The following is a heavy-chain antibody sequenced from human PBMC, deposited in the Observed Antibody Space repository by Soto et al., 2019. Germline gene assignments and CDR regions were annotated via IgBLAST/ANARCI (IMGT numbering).Heavy chain of an antibody. J-gene: IGHJ4*02. D-gene: IGHD5-12*01. Sequence: EVQLVESGGGLVKPGGSLRLSCAASGFIFSSYTMNWVRQAPGKGLEWVSSISASSTYIYYADSLKGRFTISRDNPYNSLYLQMNTLRAGDTPGYYWGRGWLRNPWMYGAEGPLVTVSA. CDR1: GFIFSSYT. CDR2: ISASSTYI. CDR3: GRGWLRNPWMY. V-gene: IGHV3-21*01.